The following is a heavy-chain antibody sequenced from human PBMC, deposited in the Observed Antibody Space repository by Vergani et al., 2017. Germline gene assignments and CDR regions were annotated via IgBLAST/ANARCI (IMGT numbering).Heavy chain of an antibody. CDR3: ARYCSSTSCYNAEYFQH. J-gene: IGHJ1*01. Sequence: QVQLVQSGAEVKKPGSSVKVSCKASGGTFSSYAISWVRQAPGQGLAWMGGIIPIFGTANYAQKFQGRVTITADESTSTAYMELSSLRSEDTAVYYCARYCSSTSCYNAEYFQHWGQGTLVTVSS. CDR1: GGTFSSYA. V-gene: IGHV1-69*01. CDR2: IIPIFGTA. D-gene: IGHD2-2*02.